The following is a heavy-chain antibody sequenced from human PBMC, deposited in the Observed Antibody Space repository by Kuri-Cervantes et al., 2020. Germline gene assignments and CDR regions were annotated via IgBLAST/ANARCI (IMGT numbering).Heavy chain of an antibody. CDR2: ISSSSSTI. CDR3: ARELVAATRGTSDY. D-gene: IGHD2-15*01. CDR1: GFTFSSYS. V-gene: IGHV3-48*01. Sequence: ETLSLTCAASGFTFSSYSMNWVRQAPGKGLEWVSYISSSSSTIYYADSVKGRLTISRDNAKNSLYLQMNSLRAEDTAVYYCARELVAATRGTSDYWGQGTLVTVSS. J-gene: IGHJ4*02.